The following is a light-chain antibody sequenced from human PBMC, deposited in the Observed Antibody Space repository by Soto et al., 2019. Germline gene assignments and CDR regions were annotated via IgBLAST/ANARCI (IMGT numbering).Light chain of an antibody. J-gene: IGKJ5*01. CDR1: QSVSNN. CDR2: EAS. Sequence: IVLTQSPGTLSLSPGERATLSCRASQSVSNNYLAWYQQKPGQPPRLLIYEASNRATGIPARFSGSGSGTEFTLTISSLQSEDFAVYYCQQYNNWPTFGQGTRLEIK. V-gene: IGKV3-15*01. CDR3: QQYNNWPT.